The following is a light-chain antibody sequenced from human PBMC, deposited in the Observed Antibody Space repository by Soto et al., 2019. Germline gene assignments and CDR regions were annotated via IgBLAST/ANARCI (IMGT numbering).Light chain of an antibody. CDR2: DAS. CDR1: QNIGNF. J-gene: IGKJ3*01. CDR3: QQRTTWPPLFA. Sequence: EIVLTQTPSNKSLSPGERATLSCRASQNIGNFLAWYQHKPGQAPRLLIYDASKRATGIPARFSGSGSGTDFTLTISSLEPADSAVYYCQQRTTWPPLFAFGPGTRVDIK. V-gene: IGKV3-11*01.